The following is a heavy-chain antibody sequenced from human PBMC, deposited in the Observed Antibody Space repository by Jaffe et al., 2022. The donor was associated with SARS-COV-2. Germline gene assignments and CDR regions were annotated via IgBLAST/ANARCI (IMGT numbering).Heavy chain of an antibody. Sequence: QVQMVESGGGVVQPGRSLRLSCAASGFTFSNYGMHWVRQAPGRGLEWVAIISNDESNKFYAASVKGRFAISRDNSNNTLYLEMTSLTDEDTAVYYCAKDQGGDHNYGMDVWGQGTTVTVSS. V-gene: IGHV3-30*18. CDR2: ISNDESNK. CDR1: GFTFSNYG. CDR3: AKDQGGDHNYGMDV. D-gene: IGHD4-17*01. J-gene: IGHJ6*02.